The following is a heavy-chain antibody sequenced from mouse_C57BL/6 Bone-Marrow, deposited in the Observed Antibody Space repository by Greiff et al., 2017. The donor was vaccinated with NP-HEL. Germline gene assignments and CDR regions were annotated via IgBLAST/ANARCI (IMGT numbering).Heavy chain of an antibody. Sequence: EVMLVDSGGDLVKPGGSLKLSCAASGFTFSSYGMSWVRQTPDKRLEWVATISSGGSYTYYPDSVKGRFTISSDNAKNTLYLQMSSLKSEDTAMYYCASPYDYDVAWFAYWGQGTLVTVSA. CDR3: ASPYDYDVAWFAY. CDR1: GFTFSSYG. D-gene: IGHD2-4*01. CDR2: ISSGGSYT. J-gene: IGHJ3*01. V-gene: IGHV5-6*01.